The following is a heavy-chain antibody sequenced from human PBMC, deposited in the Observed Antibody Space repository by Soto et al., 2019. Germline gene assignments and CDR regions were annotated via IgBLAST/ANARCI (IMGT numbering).Heavy chain of an antibody. CDR3: ARYKTGAPYYYYYYGMDV. CDR1: GYGFTSYW. J-gene: IGHJ6*02. CDR2: IDPSDSYT. V-gene: IGHV5-10-1*01. Sequence: GESLKISCKGSGYGFTSYWISWVRQMPGKGLEWMGRIDPSDSYTNYSPSFQSHVTISADKSISTAYLQWSSLKASDTAMYYCARYKTGAPYYYYYYGMDVWGQGTTVTVSS. D-gene: IGHD1-20*01.